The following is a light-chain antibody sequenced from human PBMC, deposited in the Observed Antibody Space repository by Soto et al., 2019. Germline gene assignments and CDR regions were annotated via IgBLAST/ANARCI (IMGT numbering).Light chain of an antibody. CDR3: QSYDSSLSGFYV. J-gene: IGLJ1*01. Sequence: QSALTQPPSLSGAPGQRITISCTGTSSNLGAAFAVQWYQQLPGAAPKLLIYGNNNRPSGVPDRFSGSKSGTSASLVITGLQAEDEADYHCQSYDSSLSGFYVFGTGTKLTVL. CDR1: SSNLGAAFA. V-gene: IGLV1-40*01. CDR2: GNN.